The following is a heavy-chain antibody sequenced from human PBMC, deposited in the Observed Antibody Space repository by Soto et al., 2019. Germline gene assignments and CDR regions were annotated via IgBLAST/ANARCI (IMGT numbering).Heavy chain of an antibody. CDR3: ARVGYGGHGSYGMDV. J-gene: IGHJ6*02. CDR2: IIPMFGTT. D-gene: IGHD2-15*01. Sequence: SVKGSCKASGCTFSTYAIAFVRQAPGQGLEWMGGIIPMFGTTNYAQKFQGRVTITADESTSTAYMELGSLRSEDMAVYYCARVGYGGHGSYGMDVWGQGTTVTVSS. V-gene: IGHV1-69*01. CDR1: GCTFSTYA.